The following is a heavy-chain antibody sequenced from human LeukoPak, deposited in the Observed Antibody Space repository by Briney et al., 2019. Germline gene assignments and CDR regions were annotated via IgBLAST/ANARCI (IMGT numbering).Heavy chain of an antibody. Sequence: ASVRVSCKASGYSFSTYGISWVRQAPGQGLEWMGWMNPNSGNTGYAQKFQGRVTITRNTSISTAYMELSSLRSEDTAVYYCARGWRELLRGWAFDIWGQGTMVTVSS. CDR2: MNPNSGNT. D-gene: IGHD1-26*01. J-gene: IGHJ3*02. CDR1: GYSFSTYG. V-gene: IGHV1-8*03. CDR3: ARGWRELLRGWAFDI.